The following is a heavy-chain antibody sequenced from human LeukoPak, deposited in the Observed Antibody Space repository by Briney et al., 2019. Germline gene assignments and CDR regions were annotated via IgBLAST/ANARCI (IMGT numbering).Heavy chain of an antibody. V-gene: IGHV4-34*01. CDR2: INHSGST. CDR3: ARLTYDYGDRRSNWFDP. Sequence: PSETLSLTCAVYGGSFSGYYWSWIRQPPGKGLEWIGEINHSGSTNYNPSLKSRVTISVDTSKNQFSLKLSSVTVADTAVYYCARLTYDYGDRRSNWFDPWGQGTLVTVSS. CDR1: GGSFSGYY. J-gene: IGHJ5*02. D-gene: IGHD4-17*01.